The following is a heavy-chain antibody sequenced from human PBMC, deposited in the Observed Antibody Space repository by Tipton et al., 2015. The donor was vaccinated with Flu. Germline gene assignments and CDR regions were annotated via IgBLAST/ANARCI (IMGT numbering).Heavy chain of an antibody. CDR3: AKGDSLFEY. CDR2: IYYIGNT. V-gene: IGHV4-59*11. J-gene: IGHJ4*02. CDR1: GGSISSHY. Sequence: LSLTCTVSGGSISSHYWSWIRQPPGKGLEWIGYIYYIGNTKYNPSLESRVTISVDTSKNQFSLRLRSVTAADTALYYCAKGDSLFEYWGQGTRVTVSS. D-gene: IGHD2-21*02.